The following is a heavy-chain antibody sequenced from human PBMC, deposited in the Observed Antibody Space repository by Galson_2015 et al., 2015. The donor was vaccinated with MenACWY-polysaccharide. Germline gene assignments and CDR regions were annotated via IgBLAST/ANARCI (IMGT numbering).Heavy chain of an antibody. D-gene: IGHD3-22*01. CDR2: MNPNSGNT. J-gene: IGHJ5*02. CDR1: GCTFTSYD. Sequence: SVKVSCKASGCTFTSYDINWVRQTTGQGLEWMGWMNPNSGNTGYAQKFQGRVTMTRNTSISIAYMELNSLRSEDTAVYYCARGGKYYYDSSGYLNWFDPWGQGTLVTVSS. CDR3: ARGGKYYYDSSGYLNWFDP. V-gene: IGHV1-8*01.